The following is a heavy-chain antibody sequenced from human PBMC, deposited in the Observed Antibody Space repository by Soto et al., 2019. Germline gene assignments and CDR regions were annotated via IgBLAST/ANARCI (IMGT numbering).Heavy chain of an antibody. D-gene: IGHD3-9*01. CDR1: GFTFSDYW. Sequence: EVQLVESGGGLVQPGESLRLSCAASGFTFSDYWIHWVRQAPGEGLLWVLRIKIGGGTTNYADSVKGRFTVSRDNAGNTIYLQMNSLRAEDTAIYYCARGGLHGYYKDNWGQGTLVTVSS. CDR2: IKIGGGTT. V-gene: IGHV3-74*01. J-gene: IGHJ4*02. CDR3: ARGGLHGYYKDN.